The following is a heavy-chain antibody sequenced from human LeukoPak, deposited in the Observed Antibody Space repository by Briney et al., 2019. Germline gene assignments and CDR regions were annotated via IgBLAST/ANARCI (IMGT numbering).Heavy chain of an antibody. J-gene: IGHJ4*02. V-gene: IGHV4-31*03. CDR2: IYYTGNT. CDR1: GVSISSGGFY. D-gene: IGHD1-26*01. Sequence: SQTLSLTCTVSGVSISSGGFYWRWIRQHPGKDLDWIGYIYYTGNTYYNPSLKTRFTISVDTSRNQFSLILSSVTAADTAVYYCARGSNRSYYVFDYWGQGTLVTVSS. CDR3: ARGSNRSYYVFDY.